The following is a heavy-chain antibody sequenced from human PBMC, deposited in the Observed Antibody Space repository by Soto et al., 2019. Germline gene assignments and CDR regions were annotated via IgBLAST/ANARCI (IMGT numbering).Heavy chain of an antibody. D-gene: IGHD2-2*01. CDR3: VMMNVVGAAPFGYFDS. CDR1: AFTLSDHY. Sequence: PGGSLRLSCAASAFTLSDHYMDWVRQAPGKGLEWVGRSRNKANSYTTEYAASVKGRFTISRHDSGNSLYLQMNSLKTEDTAVYYCVMMNVVGAAPFGYFDSWGQGTLGTV. CDR2: SRNKANSYTT. J-gene: IGHJ4*02. V-gene: IGHV3-72*01.